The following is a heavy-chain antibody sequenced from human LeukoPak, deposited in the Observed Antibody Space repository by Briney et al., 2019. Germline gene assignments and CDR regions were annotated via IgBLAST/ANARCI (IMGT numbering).Heavy chain of an antibody. D-gene: IGHD3-22*01. CDR2: ISSSSSYI. CDR3: ARDVTIIVVVGAFDI. Sequence: KPGGSLRLSCAASGFTFSSYSMNWVRQAPGKGLEWVSSISSSSSYIYYADSVKGRFTISRDNAKNSLYLQMNSLRAEDTAVYYCARDVTIIVVVGAFDIWGQGTMVTVSS. J-gene: IGHJ3*02. CDR1: GFTFSSYS. V-gene: IGHV3-21*01.